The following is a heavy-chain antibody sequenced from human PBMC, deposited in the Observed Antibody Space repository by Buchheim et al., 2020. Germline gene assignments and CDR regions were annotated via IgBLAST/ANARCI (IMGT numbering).Heavy chain of an antibody. V-gene: IGHV4-61*02. J-gene: IGHJ4*02. CDR1: GGSISSGSYY. CDR3: ARVRIAAAGSFYYFDY. Sequence: QVQLQESGPGLVKPSQTLSLTCTVSGGSISSGSYYWSWIRQPAGKGLEWIGRIYTSGSTNYNPSLKSRVTISVDTSTNQFSLKLSSVTAADTAVYYCARVRIAAAGSFYYFDYWGQGTL. D-gene: IGHD6-13*01. CDR2: IYTSGST.